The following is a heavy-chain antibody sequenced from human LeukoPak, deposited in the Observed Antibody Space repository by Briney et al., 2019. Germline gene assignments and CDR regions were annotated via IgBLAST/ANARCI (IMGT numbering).Heavy chain of an antibody. CDR1: GFTFSSYA. Sequence: GGSLRLSCAASGFTFSSYAIHWVRQAPGKGLEYVSAISSNGGSTYYANSVKGRFTISRDNSKNTLYLQMGSLRAEDMAVYYCARVMISSYYYYGMDVWGQGTTVTVSS. V-gene: IGHV3-64*01. D-gene: IGHD3-22*01. J-gene: IGHJ6*02. CDR3: ARVMISSYYYYGMDV. CDR2: ISSNGGST.